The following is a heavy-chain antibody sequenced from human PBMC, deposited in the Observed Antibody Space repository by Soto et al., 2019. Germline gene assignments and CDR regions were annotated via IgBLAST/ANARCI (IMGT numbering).Heavy chain of an antibody. CDR1: GYSFTSYW. Sequence: GESLKISCKGSGYSFTSYWIGWVRQMPGKGLEWMGIIYPGDSDTRYSPSFQGQVTISADKSISTAYLQWSSLKASDTAMYYCARQATYYDFWSGNTHYYYYYGMDVWGQGT. V-gene: IGHV5-51*01. CDR2: IYPGDSDT. CDR3: ARQATYYDFWSGNTHYYYYYGMDV. J-gene: IGHJ6*02. D-gene: IGHD3-3*01.